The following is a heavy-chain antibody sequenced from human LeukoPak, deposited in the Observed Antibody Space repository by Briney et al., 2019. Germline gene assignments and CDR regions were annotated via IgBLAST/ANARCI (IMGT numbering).Heavy chain of an antibody. CDR2: IYYSGST. CDR1: GGSISSSSYY. V-gene: IGHV4-39*01. J-gene: IGHJ5*02. CDR3: ARPTSEYGSSSGSNWFDP. Sequence: SETLSLTCTVSGGSISSSSYYWGWIRQPPGKGLEWIGSIYYSGSTYYNPSLKSRVTISVDTSKNQFSLKLSSVTAADTAVYYCARPTSEYGSSSGSNWFDPWGQGTLVTVSS. D-gene: IGHD6-6*01.